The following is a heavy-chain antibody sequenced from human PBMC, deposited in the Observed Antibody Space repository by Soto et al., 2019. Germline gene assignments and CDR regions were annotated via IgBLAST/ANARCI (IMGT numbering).Heavy chain of an antibody. J-gene: IGHJ4*02. CDR2: IYHSGST. CDR3: ARVAGTDYFDY. CDR1: EGSSGGGGCS. Sequence: SETMSLTWAVSEGSSGGGGCSWSWIRQPPGKGLEWIGYIYHSGSTYYNPSLKSRVTISVDRSKNQFSLKLSSVTAADTAVYYCARVAGTDYFDYWGQGTLVTVS. D-gene: IGHD6-19*01. V-gene: IGHV4-30-2*01.